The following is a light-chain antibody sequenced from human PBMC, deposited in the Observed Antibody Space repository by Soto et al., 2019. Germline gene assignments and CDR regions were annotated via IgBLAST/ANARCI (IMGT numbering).Light chain of an antibody. CDR1: GSNIGAGFD. CDR2: GNT. CDR3: QSYDTRLSGPVV. J-gene: IGLJ2*01. V-gene: IGLV1-40*01. Sequence: QSVLTQPPSLSGAPGQNIIISCTGGGSNIGAGFDVHWYQQLPGTAPKLLIYGNTNRPSGVPDRFSGSKSGTSASLVITGLQAEDEADYYCQSYDTRLSGPVVFGGGTKLTVL.